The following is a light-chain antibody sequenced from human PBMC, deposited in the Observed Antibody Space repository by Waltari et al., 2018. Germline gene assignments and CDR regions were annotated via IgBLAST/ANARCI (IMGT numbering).Light chain of an antibody. CDR1: QSVSSS. CDR3: QKNDNWPHS. CDR2: GAS. Sequence: EIVLTQSPATLSLSPGERAILSCRASQSVSSSLAWYQQKPGQAPRLLIYGASSRATGIPDRFSGSGSGTEFTLSISSLEPEDVAVYYCQKNDNWPHSFGQGTKVEIK. J-gene: IGKJ2*03. V-gene: IGKV3D-15*01.